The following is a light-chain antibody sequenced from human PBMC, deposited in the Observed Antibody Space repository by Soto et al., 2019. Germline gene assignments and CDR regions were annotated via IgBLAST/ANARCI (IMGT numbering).Light chain of an antibody. J-gene: IGKJ3*01. CDR3: QQYYSTPFT. CDR2: WAS. CDR1: QSVLHSSNNKDY. Sequence: DIVMTQSPDSLAVSLGERATIYCKSSQSVLHSSNNKDYLAWYQQEPGQSPKLLIYWASTRESGVPDRFSGSGSATEFTLTISSLQAEDVAVYYCQQYYSTPFTFGPGTKVDIK. V-gene: IGKV4-1*01.